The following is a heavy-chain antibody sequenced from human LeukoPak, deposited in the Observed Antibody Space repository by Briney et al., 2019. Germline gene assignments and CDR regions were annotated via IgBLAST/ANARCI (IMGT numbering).Heavy chain of an antibody. Sequence: GGSLRLSCAASGFTFSSYEMNWVRQAPGKGLEWVSYISSGGNTIYYADSVKGRFTISRDNAKNSLYLQMNSLRAEDTAVYYCARGCCTSTSCTCHYYYGMDVWGKGTTVTVPS. V-gene: IGHV3-48*03. J-gene: IGHJ6*04. D-gene: IGHD2-2*01. CDR2: ISSGGNTI. CDR3: ARGCCTSTSCTCHYYYGMDV. CDR1: GFTFSSYE.